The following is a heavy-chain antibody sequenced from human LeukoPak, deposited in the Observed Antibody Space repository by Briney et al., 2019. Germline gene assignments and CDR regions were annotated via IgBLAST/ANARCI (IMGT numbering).Heavy chain of an antibody. CDR3: ARTTSLTASGYDY. CDR1: GYTFTTYH. Sequence: GASVKVSCKTSGYTFTTYHINWVRHATGQGLGWLGWMNPYSGDRGYAQKFQGRLSITSDTSISTAYMELSSLRSDDTAVYFCARTTSLTASGYDYWGQGTLVTVSS. D-gene: IGHD4-17*01. CDR2: MNPYSGDR. V-gene: IGHV1-8*03. J-gene: IGHJ4*02.